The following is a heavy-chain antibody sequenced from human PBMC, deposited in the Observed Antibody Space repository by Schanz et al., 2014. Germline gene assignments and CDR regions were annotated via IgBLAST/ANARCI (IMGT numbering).Heavy chain of an antibody. D-gene: IGHD6-13*01. Sequence: VQLVESGGGVVQPGRSLRLSCAASGFTFSSYWMHWVRQVPGKGLVWVSRIKSDGSSTSYADSVKGRFTISRDNSKNTLYLQMNSLRVEDTAVYFCVSQTGSPNYWGQGTLVTVSS. CDR2: IKSDGSST. J-gene: IGHJ4*02. V-gene: IGHV3-74*02. CDR3: VSQTGSPNY. CDR1: GFTFSSYW.